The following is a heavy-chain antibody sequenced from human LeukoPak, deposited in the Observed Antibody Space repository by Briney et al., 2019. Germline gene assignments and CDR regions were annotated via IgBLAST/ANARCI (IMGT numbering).Heavy chain of an antibody. D-gene: IGHD4-17*01. CDR3: AIIYADSRAFDY. CDR2: IYPDDSDT. J-gene: IGHJ4*02. V-gene: IGHV5-51*01. Sequence: GESLKISCKGSGCTFSSHWIAWVRQMPGKGLDWMGIIYPDDSDTRYSPSFQGQVTISADKSISTAYLQWGSLKASDTATYYCAIIYADSRAFDYWGQGTLVTVSS. CDR1: GCTFSSHW.